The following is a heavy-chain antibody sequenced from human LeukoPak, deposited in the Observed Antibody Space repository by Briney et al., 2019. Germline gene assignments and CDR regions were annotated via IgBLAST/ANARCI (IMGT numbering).Heavy chain of an antibody. CDR2: IYYSGST. CDR1: GGSISSGGYY. V-gene: IGHV4-61*08. J-gene: IGHJ4*02. Sequence: PSETLSLTCTVSGGSISSGGYYWSWIRQPPGKGLEWIGYIYYSGSTNYNPSLKSRVTISVDTSKNQFSLKLSSVTAADTAVYYCARSRITIFGVGLDYWGQGTLVTVSS. D-gene: IGHD3-3*01. CDR3: ARSRITIFGVGLDY.